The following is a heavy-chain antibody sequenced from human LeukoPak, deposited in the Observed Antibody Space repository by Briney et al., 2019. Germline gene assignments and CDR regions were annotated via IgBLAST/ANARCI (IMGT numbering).Heavy chain of an antibody. CDR2: IYYSGST. J-gene: IGHJ4*02. CDR3: ARTNSGTWYYYDSSGSPYYFDY. D-gene: IGHD3-22*01. Sequence: SETLSLTCAVYGGSFSSYYWSWIRQPPGKGLEWIGYIYYSGSTNYNPSLKSRVTISVDTSKNQFSLKLSSVTAADTAVYYCARTNSGTWYYYDSSGSPYYFDYWGQGTLVTVSS. CDR1: GGSFSSYY. V-gene: IGHV4-59*08.